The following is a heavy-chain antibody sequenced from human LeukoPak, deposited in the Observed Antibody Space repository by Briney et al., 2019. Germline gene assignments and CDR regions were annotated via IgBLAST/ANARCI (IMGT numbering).Heavy chain of an antibody. Sequence: GGSLRLSCAASGFTFSSFAMGWVRQAPGRGLEWVSAVGGSGLTTYYAGSVGGRFTISRDISKSDLYLQMNSLRPEDTAVYYCAKDVWLRVSSYWHFDLWGRGTLVTVSS. J-gene: IGHJ2*01. CDR3: AKDVWLRVSSYWHFDL. D-gene: IGHD5-12*01. V-gene: IGHV3-23*01. CDR1: GFTFSSFA. CDR2: VGGSGLTT.